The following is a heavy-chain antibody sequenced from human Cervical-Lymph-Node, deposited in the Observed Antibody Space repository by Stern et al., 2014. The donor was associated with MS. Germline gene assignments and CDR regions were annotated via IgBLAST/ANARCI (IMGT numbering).Heavy chain of an antibody. V-gene: IGHV2-5*02. CDR2: IYWDDDK. CDR1: GFSLSTSGVG. Sequence: QVTLRDSGPTLVKPTQTLTLSCTFSGFSLSTSGVGVGWIRQPPGKALERLAIIYWDDDKRYSPSLESRLTITKDTSKNLVVLTMTNMDPVDTATYYCAHLTTATALDYWGQGTLVTVSS. D-gene: IGHD1-1*01. J-gene: IGHJ4*02. CDR3: AHLTTATALDY.